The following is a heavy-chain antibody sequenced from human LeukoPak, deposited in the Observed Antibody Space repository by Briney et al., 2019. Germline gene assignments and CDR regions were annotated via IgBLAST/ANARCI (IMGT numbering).Heavy chain of an antibody. CDR3: ARGTAGPFYFDY. J-gene: IGHJ4*02. Sequence: GASVKVSCKASGHTFTSYDINWVRQATGQGLEWMGWMNPNSGNTGYAQKFQGRVTMTRNTSISTAYMELSSLRSEDTAVYYCARGTAGPFYFDYWGQGTLVTVSS. V-gene: IGHV1-8*01. CDR2: MNPNSGNT. D-gene: IGHD5-18*01. CDR1: GHTFTSYD.